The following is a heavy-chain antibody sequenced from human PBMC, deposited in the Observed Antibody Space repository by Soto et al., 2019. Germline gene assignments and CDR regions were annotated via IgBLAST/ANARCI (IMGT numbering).Heavy chain of an antibody. Sequence: QVQLVQSGAEVKKPGASVKVSCQASGYSITAYYLHWVRQVPGQGFEWMGVMNPGDGSTRSSQGFQGRVTMTADTSTSTVYMELSSLRSEDTAVYYCVRSYVQSRPIDYWGQGTLVTVSS. CDR1: GYSITAYY. D-gene: IGHD3-10*02. CDR2: MNPGDGST. J-gene: IGHJ4*02. V-gene: IGHV1-46*01. CDR3: VRSYVQSRPIDY.